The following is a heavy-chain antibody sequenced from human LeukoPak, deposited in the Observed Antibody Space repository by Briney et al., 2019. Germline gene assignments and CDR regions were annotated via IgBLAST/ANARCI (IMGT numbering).Heavy chain of an antibody. D-gene: IGHD6-13*01. V-gene: IGHV4-59*08. CDR2: IYHSGSS. J-gene: IGHJ5*02. Sequence: SETLSLTCTVSGGSISSYYWSWIRQPPGKGLEWIGYIYHSGSSNHNPSLKSRVTISVDTSKKQFSLKLSSVTAADTAVYYCARHGGRAAAGWGDNWFDPWGQGTLVTVSS. CDR1: GGSISSYY. CDR3: ARHGGRAAAGWGDNWFDP.